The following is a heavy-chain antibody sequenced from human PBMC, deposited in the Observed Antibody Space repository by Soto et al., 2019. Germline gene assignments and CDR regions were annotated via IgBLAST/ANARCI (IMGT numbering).Heavy chain of an antibody. CDR3: VGNRFWFDP. V-gene: IGHV6-1*01. CDR1: SNSGA. Sequence: SNSGAWNWIRQSPSRGLEWLGRTYYRSKCYIEYAVSVKSRITINPDTSKNQFSLQLNSVTAEDTAVYYCVGNRFWFDPWGQGILVTVSS. J-gene: IGHJ5*02. CDR2: TYYRSKCYI.